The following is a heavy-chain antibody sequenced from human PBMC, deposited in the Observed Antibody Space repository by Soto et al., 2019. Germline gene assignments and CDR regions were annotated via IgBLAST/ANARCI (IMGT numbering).Heavy chain of an antibody. CDR3: ARDLPVVVVAATFADINWFDP. V-gene: IGHV3-33*01. D-gene: IGHD2-15*01. Sequence: QVQLVESGGGVVQPGRSLRLSCAASGFTFSSYGMHWVRQAPGKGLEWVAVIWYDGSNKYYADSVKGRFTISRDNSKNTLYLQMNSLRAEDTAVYHCARDLPVVVVAATFADINWFDPWGQGTLVTVSS. CDR2: IWYDGSNK. J-gene: IGHJ5*02. CDR1: GFTFSSYG.